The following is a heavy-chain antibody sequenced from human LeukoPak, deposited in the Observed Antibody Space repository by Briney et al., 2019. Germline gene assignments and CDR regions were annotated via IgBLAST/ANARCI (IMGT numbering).Heavy chain of an antibody. J-gene: IGHJ4*02. CDR1: GGSISSGDYY. V-gene: IGHV4-30-4*08. Sequence: PSETLSLTCTVSGGSISSGDYYWSWIRQPPGKGLEWIGHIYYSGSTYYNPSLKSRVTISVDTSKNQFSLKLSSVTAADTAVYYCARAYYDFWSGYFDYWGQGTLVTVSS. D-gene: IGHD3-3*01. CDR2: IYYSGST. CDR3: ARAYYDFWSGYFDY.